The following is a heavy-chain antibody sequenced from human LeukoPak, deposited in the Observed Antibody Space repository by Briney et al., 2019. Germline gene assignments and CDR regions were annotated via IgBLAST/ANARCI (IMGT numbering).Heavy chain of an antibody. J-gene: IGHJ4*02. CDR2: IRSKAYGGTT. V-gene: IGHV3-49*04. Sequence: GGSLRLSCTASGFTFGDYAMSWVRQAPGKGLEWVGFIRSKAYGGTTEYAASVKGRFTISRDNSKNTLYLQMNSLRAEDTAVYYCARGKHITIFGGNKRDYFDYWGQGTLVTVSS. CDR1: GFTFGDYA. D-gene: IGHD3-3*01. CDR3: ARGKHITIFGGNKRDYFDY.